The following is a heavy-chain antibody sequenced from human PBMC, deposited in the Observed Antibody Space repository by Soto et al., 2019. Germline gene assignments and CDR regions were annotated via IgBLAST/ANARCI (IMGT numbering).Heavy chain of an antibody. V-gene: IGHV4-31*03. CDR1: GGSISSGGYY. Sequence: SETLSLTCTVSGGSISSGGYYWSWIRQHPGKGLEWIGYIYYSGSTYYNPSLKSRVTISVDTSKNQFSLKLSSVTAADTAVYYCARDSGGYSGYGINFDYWGQGTLVTVSS. J-gene: IGHJ4*02. CDR3: ARDSGGYSGYGINFDY. CDR2: IYYSGST. D-gene: IGHD5-12*01.